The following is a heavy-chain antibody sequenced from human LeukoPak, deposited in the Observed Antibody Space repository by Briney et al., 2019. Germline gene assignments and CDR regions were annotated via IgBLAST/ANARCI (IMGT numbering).Heavy chain of an antibody. Sequence: GGSLRLSCTASGFTFSSYWMSWVRQAPGKGLEWVANIKQDGSEKDYVDSVKGRFTISRDNAKNSVYLQMNSLRVEDTAVYYCAKRCGGDCYGMDVWGQGTTVTVSS. V-gene: IGHV3-7*01. D-gene: IGHD2-21*01. CDR3: AKRCGGDCYGMDV. CDR1: GFTFSSYW. J-gene: IGHJ6*02. CDR2: IKQDGSEK.